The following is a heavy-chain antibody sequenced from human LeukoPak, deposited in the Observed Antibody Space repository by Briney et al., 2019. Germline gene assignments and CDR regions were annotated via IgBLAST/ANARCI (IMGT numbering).Heavy chain of an antibody. CDR3: ARNPTRYGMDV. V-gene: IGHV4-34*01. J-gene: IGHJ6*02. CDR1: GDSVNNYY. CDR2: INHSGST. Sequence: SETLSLTCSVSGDSVNNYYWSWIRQPPGKGLEWIGEINHSGSTNYNPSLKSRVTISVDTSKNQFSLKLSSVTAADTAVYYCARNPTRYGMDVWGQGTTVTVSS.